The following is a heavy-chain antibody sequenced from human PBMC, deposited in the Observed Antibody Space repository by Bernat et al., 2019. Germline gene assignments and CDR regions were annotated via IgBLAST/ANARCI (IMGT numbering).Heavy chain of an antibody. CDR1: GFTFSSYA. CDR3: SRPGGSYVFRGFDS. J-gene: IGHJ4*02. CDR2: ISGSGGST. D-gene: IGHD1-26*01. V-gene: IGHV3-23*01. Sequence: EVQLLESGGGLVQPGGSLRLSCAASGFTFSSYAMSWVRQAPGKGLEWVSAISGSGGSTDYADSVKGRFTISRDNSKNILYLQMNSLRAEDTAVYSCSRPGGSYVFRGFDSWGQGTLVTVSS.